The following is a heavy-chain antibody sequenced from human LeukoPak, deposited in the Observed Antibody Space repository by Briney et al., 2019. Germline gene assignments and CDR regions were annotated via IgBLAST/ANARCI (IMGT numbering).Heavy chain of an antibody. CDR2: IYYSGST. J-gene: IGHJ1*01. Sequence: SETLSLTCTVSGGSISSGGYYWSWIRQHPGKGLEWIGYIYYSGSTYYNPSLKSRVTISVDTSKNQFSLKLSSVTAADTAVYYCASEEGGYGEEYFQHWGQGTLVTVSS. D-gene: IGHD4-17*01. V-gene: IGHV4-31*03. CDR1: GGSISSGGYY. CDR3: ASEEGGYGEEYFQH.